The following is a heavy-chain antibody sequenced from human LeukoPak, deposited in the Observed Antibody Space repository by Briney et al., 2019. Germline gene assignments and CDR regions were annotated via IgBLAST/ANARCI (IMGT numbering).Heavy chain of an antibody. Sequence: SQTLSLTCTVSGHSLSSGYYCGWIRQPPGKGLEWIGSIYHSGTTYYNPSLKSRVTISVDTSKNQFSLKLSSVTAADTAVYYCARDQPYIDVWGKGTTVTVSS. CDR1: GHSLSSGYY. CDR2: IYHSGTT. J-gene: IGHJ6*03. CDR3: ARDQPYIDV. V-gene: IGHV4-38-2*02.